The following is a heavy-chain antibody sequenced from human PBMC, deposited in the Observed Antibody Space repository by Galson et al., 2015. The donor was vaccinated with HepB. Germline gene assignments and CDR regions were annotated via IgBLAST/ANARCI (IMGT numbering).Heavy chain of an antibody. CDR2: VIPMFGTG. V-gene: IGHV1-69*13. Sequence: SVKVSCKASGDSISNYVFTWVRQAPGQGLQWMGRVIPMFGTGNDGQKFQGRATVTADEVTSTVYMELSSLRPEDTAVYYCAARRVGWDYYGMDVWGQGTRVTVSS. CDR3: AARRVGWDYYGMDV. CDR1: GDSISNYV. D-gene: IGHD6-19*01. J-gene: IGHJ6*02.